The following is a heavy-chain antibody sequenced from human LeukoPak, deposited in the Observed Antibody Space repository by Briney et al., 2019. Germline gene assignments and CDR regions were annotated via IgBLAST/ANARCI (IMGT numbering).Heavy chain of an antibody. CDR3: ARGGGMRQQLDFDY. CDR1: GGSISSGGYS. V-gene: IGHV4-30-2*01. Sequence: PSETLSLTCAVSGGSISSGGYSWSWIRQPPGKGLEWIGYIYHSGSTYYNPSLKSRVTISVDRSKNQFSLKLSSVTAADTAVYYCARGGGMRQQLDFDYWGQGTLVTVSS. CDR2: IYHSGST. J-gene: IGHJ4*02. D-gene: IGHD6-13*01.